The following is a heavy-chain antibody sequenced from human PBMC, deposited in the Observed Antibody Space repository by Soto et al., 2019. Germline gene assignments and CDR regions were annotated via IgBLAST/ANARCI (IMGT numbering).Heavy chain of an antibody. D-gene: IGHD3-16*01. J-gene: IGHJ4*02. CDR3: ARVGARGYEYIWGSPRGLDY. Sequence: GGSLRLSCAVSGFTFSDYYMSWIRQAPGKGLEWVSYISSSGSTIYYAGSVQGRFTISRDNAKNSRYLQMNSLRAEDTAVYYCARVGARGYEYIWGSPRGLDYWGQGTLVTVSS. CDR2: ISSSGSTI. V-gene: IGHV3-11*01. CDR1: GFTFSDYY.